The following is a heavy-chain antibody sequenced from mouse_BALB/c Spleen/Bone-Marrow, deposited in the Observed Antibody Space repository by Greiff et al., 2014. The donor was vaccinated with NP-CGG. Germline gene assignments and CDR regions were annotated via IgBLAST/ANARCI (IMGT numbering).Heavy chain of an antibody. V-gene: IGHV1-80*01. Sequence: QVQLQQFGAELVRPGSSVKISCESSGYVFSTYWINWVKQRPGQGLEWIGQIYPGDGDTDYNGKFKDKATLTADKSSNTAYMQLSSLTSEDSAVYFCARGGISVDYWGQGTTLTVSS. CDR1: GYVFSTYW. J-gene: IGHJ2*01. CDR2: IYPGDGDT. CDR3: ARGGISVDY.